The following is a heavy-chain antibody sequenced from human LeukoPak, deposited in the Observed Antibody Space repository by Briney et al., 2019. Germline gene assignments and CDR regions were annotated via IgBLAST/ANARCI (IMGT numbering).Heavy chain of an antibody. Sequence: PGGSLRLPCVVSGFTFKTYSMNWVRQAPGKGLEWVSSISSGGTYVDYADSVKGRFTISRDNAKNSLYLQMNSLRAEDTAVYYCARHRGSRGRGSGWLQDFDYWGQGTLVTVSS. V-gene: IGHV3-21*04. CDR2: ISSGGTYV. D-gene: IGHD6-19*01. CDR1: GFTFKTYS. J-gene: IGHJ4*02. CDR3: ARHRGSRGRGSGWLQDFDY.